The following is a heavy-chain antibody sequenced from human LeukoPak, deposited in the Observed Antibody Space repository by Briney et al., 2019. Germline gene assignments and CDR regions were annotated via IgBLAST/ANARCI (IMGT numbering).Heavy chain of an antibody. CDR1: GYTFTGYY. D-gene: IGHD3-16*02. CDR3: AREVTFGGVIATDY. J-gene: IGHJ4*02. V-gene: IGHV1-2*02. Sequence: GASVKVSCKASGYTFTGYYMHWVRQAPGQGLEWMGWINPNSGGTNYAQKFQGRVTMTRDTSISAAYMELSRLRSDDTAVYYCAREVTFGGVIATDYWGQGTLVTVSS. CDR2: INPNSGGT.